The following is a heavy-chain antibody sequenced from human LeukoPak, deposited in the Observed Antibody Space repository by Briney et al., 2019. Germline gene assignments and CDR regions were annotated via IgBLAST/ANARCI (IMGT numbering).Heavy chain of an antibody. CDR3: ARTTSGYSSGWYFGGGVNWFDP. CDR1: GGTFSSYA. D-gene: IGHD6-19*01. V-gene: IGHV1-69*13. J-gene: IGHJ5*02. Sequence: SVKVSCMASGGTFSSYAISWVRQAPGQGLEWMGGIIPIFSTANYAQKFQGRVTITADESTSTAYMELSSLRSEDTAVYYCARTTSGYSSGWYFGGGVNWFDPWGQGTLVTVSS. CDR2: IIPIFSTA.